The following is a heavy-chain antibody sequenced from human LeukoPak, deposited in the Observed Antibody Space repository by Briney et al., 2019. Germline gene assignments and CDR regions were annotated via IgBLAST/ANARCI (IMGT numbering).Heavy chain of an antibody. CDR3: VREAEGIWDY. Sequence: ASVKVSCKASGYTFTGFYMHWVRQAPGQGLEWMGWINPNSGGTNYAQKFQGRVTMTRDTSISTAYMELSRLTSDDTAVYYCVREAEGIWDYWGQGTPVTVSS. CDR1: GYTFTGFY. CDR2: INPNSGGT. V-gene: IGHV1-2*02. D-gene: IGHD3-16*01. J-gene: IGHJ4*02.